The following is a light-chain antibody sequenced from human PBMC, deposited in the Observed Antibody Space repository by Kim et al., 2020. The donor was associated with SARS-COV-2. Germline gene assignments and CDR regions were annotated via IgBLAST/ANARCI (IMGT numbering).Light chain of an antibody. V-gene: IGKV4-1*01. CDR2: WAS. Sequence: RATINCKYSQSVLYSSNNKNYLGWYQQKAGQPPKLLIYWASTRESGVPDRFSGSGSETDFTLTISSLQAEDVAVYYCQQYYSTPYTFGQGTKLEIK. CDR1: QSVLYSSNNKNY. J-gene: IGKJ2*01. CDR3: QQYYSTPYT.